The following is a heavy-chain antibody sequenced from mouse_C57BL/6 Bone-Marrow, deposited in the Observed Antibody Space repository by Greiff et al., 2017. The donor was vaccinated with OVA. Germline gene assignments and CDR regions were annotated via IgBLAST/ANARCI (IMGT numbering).Heavy chain of an antibody. D-gene: IGHD1-1*01. J-gene: IGHJ4*01. V-gene: IGHV1-39*01. CDR1: GYSFTDYN. CDR2: INPNYGTT. Sequence: VHVKQSGPELVKPGASVKISCKASGYSFTDYNMNWVKQSNGKSLEWIGVINPNYGTTSYNQKFKGKATLTVDQSSSTAYMQLNSLTSEDSAVYYCAITTVVATRKYYYAMDYWGQGTSVTVSS. CDR3: AITTVVATRKYYYAMDY.